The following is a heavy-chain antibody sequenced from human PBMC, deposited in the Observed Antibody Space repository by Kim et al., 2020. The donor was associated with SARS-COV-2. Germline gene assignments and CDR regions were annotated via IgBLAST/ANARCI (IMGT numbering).Heavy chain of an antibody. CDR3: ARSSLKYSSSWPTIDY. Sequence: SETLSLTCTVSGGSISSGGYYWSWIRQHPGKGLEWIGYIYYSGSTYYNPSLKSRVTISVDTSKNQFSLKLSSVTAADTAVYYCARSSLKYSSSWPTIDYWGQGTLVTVSS. CDR1: GGSISSGGYY. CDR2: IYYSGST. J-gene: IGHJ4*02. V-gene: IGHV4-31*03. D-gene: IGHD6-13*01.